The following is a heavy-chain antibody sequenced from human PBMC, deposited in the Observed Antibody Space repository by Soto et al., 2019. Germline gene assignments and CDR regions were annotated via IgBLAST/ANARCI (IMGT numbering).Heavy chain of an antibody. CDR3: ARDIRYCSGNSCYSGGMDV. V-gene: IGHV3-13*01. D-gene: IGHD2-15*01. CDR1: GFTFSSYD. CDR2: IGTAGDT. Sequence: EVQLVESGGGLVQPGGSLRLSCAASGFTFSSYDMHWVRQATGKGLEWVSVIGTAGDTYYPGSVEGRFTISRENAKNSLYLQMNSRRAEDTAVYYCARDIRYCSGNSCYSGGMDVWGQGTTVTVSS. J-gene: IGHJ6*02.